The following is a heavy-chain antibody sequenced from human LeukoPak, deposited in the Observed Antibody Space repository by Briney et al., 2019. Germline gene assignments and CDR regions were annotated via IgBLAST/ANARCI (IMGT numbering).Heavy chain of an antibody. V-gene: IGHV1-69*01. Sequence: SVKVSCTASGGTFSSYAISWVRQAPGQGLEWMGGIIPIFGTANYAQKFQGRVTITADESTSTAYMELSSLRSEDTAVYYCARELGQWLARTYYYYGMDVWGQGTTVTVSS. D-gene: IGHD6-19*01. J-gene: IGHJ6*02. CDR3: ARELGQWLARTYYYYGMDV. CDR2: IIPIFGTA. CDR1: GGTFSSYA.